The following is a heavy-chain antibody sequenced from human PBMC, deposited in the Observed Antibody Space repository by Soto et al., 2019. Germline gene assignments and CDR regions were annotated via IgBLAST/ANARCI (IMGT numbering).Heavy chain of an antibody. Sequence: QVQLVQSGAEVKKPGASVKVSCKASGYTFTSYAMHWVRQAPGQRLEWMGWINAGNGNTKYSQKFQGRVTITRDTSASTAYMELSSLRSEDTAVYFCARAHNLEVATPWGQGPRVTVSS. V-gene: IGHV1-3*01. CDR3: ARAHNLEVATP. CDR1: GYTFTSYA. J-gene: IGHJ4*02. CDR2: INAGNGNT. D-gene: IGHD5-12*01.